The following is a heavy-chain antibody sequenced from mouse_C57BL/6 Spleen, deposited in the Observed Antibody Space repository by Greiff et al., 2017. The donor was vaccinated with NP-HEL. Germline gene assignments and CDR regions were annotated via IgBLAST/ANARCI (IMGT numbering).Heavy chain of an antibody. J-gene: IGHJ1*03. Sequence: EVKLMESGGGLVKPGGSLKLSCAASGFTFSSYAMSWVRQTPEKRLEWVATISDGGSYTYYPDNVKGRFTISRDNAKNNLYLQMSHLKSEDTAMYYCARDPGIDPSRVDWYFDVWGTGTTVTVSS. CDR3: ARDPGIDPSRVDWYFDV. CDR1: GFTFSSYA. V-gene: IGHV5-4*01. CDR2: ISDGGSYT.